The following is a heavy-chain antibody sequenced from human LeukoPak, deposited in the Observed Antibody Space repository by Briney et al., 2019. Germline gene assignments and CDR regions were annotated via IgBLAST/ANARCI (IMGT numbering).Heavy chain of an antibody. CDR2: INHSGST. CDR1: GGSFSGYY. Sequence: SETLFLTCAVYGGSFSGYYWTWIRQPPGKGLEWIGEINHSGSTNYNPSLKSRVTMSVDTSMNQFSLRLNPVTAADTAVYYCARAYGSGSYHSNWFESWGQGTLVIVSS. J-gene: IGHJ5*01. D-gene: IGHD3-10*01. CDR3: ARAYGSGSYHSNWFES. V-gene: IGHV4-34*01.